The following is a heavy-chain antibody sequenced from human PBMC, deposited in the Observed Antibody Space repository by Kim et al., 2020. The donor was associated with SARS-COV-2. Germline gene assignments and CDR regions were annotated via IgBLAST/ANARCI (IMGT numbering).Heavy chain of an antibody. D-gene: IGHD5-12*01. CDR3: ARAQVVATQRLIYYYYGMDV. J-gene: IGHJ6*02. V-gene: IGHV7-4-1*02. CDR2: INTNTGNP. Sequence: ASVKVSCKASGYTFTSYAMNWVRQAPGQGLEWMGWINTNTGNPTYAQGFTGRFVFSLDTSVSTAYLQISSLKAEDTAVYYCARAQVVATQRLIYYYYGMDVWGQGTTVTVSS. CDR1: GYTFTSYA.